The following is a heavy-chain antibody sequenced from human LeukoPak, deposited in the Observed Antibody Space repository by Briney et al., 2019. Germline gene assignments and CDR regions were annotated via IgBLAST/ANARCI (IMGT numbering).Heavy chain of an antibody. D-gene: IGHD6-19*01. CDR1: GGSISSSSYY. CDR3: ASPSIAVAGQDAFDI. Sequence: ASETLSLTCTVSGGSISSSSYYWGWIRQPPGKGLEWIGSIYYSGSTYYNPSLKSRVTISVDTSKNQFSLKLSSVTAADTAVYYCASPSIAVAGQDAFDIWGQGTMVTASS. CDR2: IYYSGST. V-gene: IGHV4-39*01. J-gene: IGHJ3*02.